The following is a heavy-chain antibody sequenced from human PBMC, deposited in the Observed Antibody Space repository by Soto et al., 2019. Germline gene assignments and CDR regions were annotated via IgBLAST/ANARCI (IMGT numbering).Heavy chain of an antibody. V-gene: IGHV4-61*08. CDR1: GGSIISGDYY. J-gene: IGHJ5*02. CDR3: ARNYYGSGSYIDWFDP. D-gene: IGHD3-10*01. Sequence: SETLSLTCTVSGGSIISGDYYWSWIRQPPGKGLEWIGYIYYSGSTNYNPSLKSRVTISVDTSKNQFSLKLSSVTAADTAVYYCARNYYGSGSYIDWFDPWGQGTLVTVSS. CDR2: IYYSGST.